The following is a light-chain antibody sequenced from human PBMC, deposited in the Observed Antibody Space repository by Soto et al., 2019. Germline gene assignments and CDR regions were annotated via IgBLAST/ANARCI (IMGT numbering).Light chain of an antibody. J-gene: IGKJ1*01. Sequence: EIVMTQSPATLSVSPGERATLSCRASQSVSSNLAWYQQKPGQAPRLLIYGVSTRATGIPARFSGSGSGTEFALTISSLQSEDFAVYYCQQYSIWPQTFGQGTNVEIK. CDR2: GVS. CDR3: QQYSIWPQT. V-gene: IGKV3-15*01. CDR1: QSVSSN.